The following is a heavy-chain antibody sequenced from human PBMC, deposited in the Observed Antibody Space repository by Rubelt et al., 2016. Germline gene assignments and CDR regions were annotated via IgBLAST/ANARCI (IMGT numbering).Heavy chain of an antibody. CDR2: VYYSGTT. CDR1: GGSIKNTNFY. CDR3: VRHPVVSSFRDWYFDL. J-gene: IGHJ2*01. V-gene: IGHV4-39*01. Sequence: QLQLQESGPGLVRPSETLSLTCTVSGGSIKNTNFYWGWIRQPPGKGLEWIGSVYYSGTTYYNPSLKSRVTISVDTSKIQFYLQLSCVTAADTAVYYCVRHPVVSSFRDWYFDLWGRGTLVTVSS. D-gene: IGHD2-15*01.